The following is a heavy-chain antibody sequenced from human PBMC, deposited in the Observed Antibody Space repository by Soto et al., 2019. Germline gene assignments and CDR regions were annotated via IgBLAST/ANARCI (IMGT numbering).Heavy chain of an antibody. J-gene: IGHJ4*02. CDR3: ATGLRYSSSSRLLDY. V-gene: IGHV1-24*01. Sequence: GASVKVSCKVSGYTLTELSMHWVRQAPGKGLEWMGGFDPEDGETIYAQKLQGRVTMTEDTSTDTAYMELSSLRSEDTAVYYCATGLRYSSSSRLLDYWGQGTLVTVSS. CDR1: GYTLTELS. D-gene: IGHD6-6*01. CDR2: FDPEDGET.